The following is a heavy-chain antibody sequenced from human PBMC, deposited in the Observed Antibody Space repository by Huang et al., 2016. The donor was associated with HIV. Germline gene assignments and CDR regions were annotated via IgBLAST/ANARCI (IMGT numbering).Heavy chain of an antibody. CDR3: ARGWLQLWYLAD. Sequence: QVQLVQSGPEVKSPGASVKVTCKASGYTFTNFAVLWVRQAPGQRPEWRGWINDGTGDTNYSQKFQGRVTISRDTSTSTAYLELSSLSSEDTAIYFCARGWLQLWYLADWGQGSLVTVSS. V-gene: IGHV1-3*01. CDR1: GYTFTNFA. D-gene: IGHD5-12*01. CDR2: INDGTGDT. J-gene: IGHJ4*02.